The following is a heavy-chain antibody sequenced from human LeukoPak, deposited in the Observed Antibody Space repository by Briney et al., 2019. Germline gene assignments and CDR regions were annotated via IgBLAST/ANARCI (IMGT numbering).Heavy chain of an antibody. Sequence: KPSETLSLTCTVSGGSISSYNYYWGWIRQPPGKGLEWIGSIYYSGSTYYNPSLKSRVTISVDTSKNQFSLKLSSVTAADTAVYYCASGGVVVTGPFDYWGQGILVTVSS. CDR3: ASGGVVVTGPFDY. CDR2: IYYSGST. D-gene: IGHD2-21*02. V-gene: IGHV4-39*01. CDR1: GGSISSYNYY. J-gene: IGHJ4*02.